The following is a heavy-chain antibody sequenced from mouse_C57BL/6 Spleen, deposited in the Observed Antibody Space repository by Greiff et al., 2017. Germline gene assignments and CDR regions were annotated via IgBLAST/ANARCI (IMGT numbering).Heavy chain of an antibody. D-gene: IGHD1-1*01. Sequence: VQLQQPGAELVRPGSSVKLSCKASGYTFTSYWMHWVKQRPIQGLEWIGNIDPSDSETHYNQKFKDKATLTVDKSSSRAYMQLSSLTSEDSAVYYCASNYYGSSYFDYWGQGTTLTVSS. V-gene: IGHV1-52*01. CDR2: IDPSDSET. CDR3: ASNYYGSSYFDY. CDR1: GYTFTSYW. J-gene: IGHJ2*01.